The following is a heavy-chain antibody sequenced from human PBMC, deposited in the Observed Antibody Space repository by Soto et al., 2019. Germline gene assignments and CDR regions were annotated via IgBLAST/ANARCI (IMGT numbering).Heavy chain of an antibody. Sequence: GGSLRLSCAASGFTVSSNYMSWVRQAPGKGLEWVSLIENDGSTNYADSVKGRFTISRDNSKDTLYLQMNSLRAEDTAVYYCATDITMVRGPDVWGQGTTVTVSS. CDR3: ATDITMVRGPDV. J-gene: IGHJ6*02. CDR2: IENDGST. V-gene: IGHV3-53*01. CDR1: GFTVSSNY. D-gene: IGHD3-10*01.